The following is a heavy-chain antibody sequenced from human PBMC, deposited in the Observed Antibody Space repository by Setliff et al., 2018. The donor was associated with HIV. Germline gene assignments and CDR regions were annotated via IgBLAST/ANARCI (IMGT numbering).Heavy chain of an antibody. J-gene: IGHJ6*03. CDR2: IYYSGST. Sequence: SETLSLTCIVSGGSINSSSYYWAWIRQPPGKGLEWIGSIYYSGSTYYNPSLKNRISISLDPSKNQFSLILRSVTAADTAVYYCARGYPGIAVAGLSYYYYYYMDVWGKGTTVTV. D-gene: IGHD6-19*01. CDR3: ARGYPGIAVAGLSYYYYYYMDV. CDR1: GGSINSSSYY. V-gene: IGHV4-39*07.